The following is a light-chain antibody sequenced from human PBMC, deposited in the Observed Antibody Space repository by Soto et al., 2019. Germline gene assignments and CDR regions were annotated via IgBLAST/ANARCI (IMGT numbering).Light chain of an antibody. J-gene: IGLJ1*01. CDR3: SSYTARGTRV. CDR1: SIDVGAYNY. Sequence: QSALTQFASVSGSPGQSITISCTGTSIDVGAYNYVSWYQQHPDKAPKLLSYEVGNRPSGVSFRFSGSKSGNTASLTISGLQAEDEADYYCSSYTARGTRVFGTGTKLTVL. CDR2: EVG. V-gene: IGLV2-14*01.